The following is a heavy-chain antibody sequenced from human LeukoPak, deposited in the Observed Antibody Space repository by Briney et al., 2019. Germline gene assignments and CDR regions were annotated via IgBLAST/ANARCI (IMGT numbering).Heavy chain of an antibody. CDR2: IKQDGTEK. V-gene: IGHV3-7*01. J-gene: IGHJ5*02. D-gene: IGHD3-9*01. CDR3: AGGSGYLITS. CDR1: GFTFRSYW. Sequence: GGSLRLSCAGSGFTFRSYWMNWVRQAPGKGLEWLAIIKQDGTEKHYKGSVEGRFTISRDNAKNSLHLQMNSLRAEDTAVNYCAGGSGYLITSWGQGTLVTVSS.